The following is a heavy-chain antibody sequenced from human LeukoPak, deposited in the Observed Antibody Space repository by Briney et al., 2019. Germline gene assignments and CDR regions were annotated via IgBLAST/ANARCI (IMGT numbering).Heavy chain of an antibody. D-gene: IGHD3-10*01. V-gene: IGHV4-34*01. CDR3: ARTNPQLWYGGYYYYMDV. J-gene: IGHJ6*03. CDR1: GGSLSGYY. CDR2: TSHSGNT. Sequence: SETLSLTCAVYGGSLSGYYWSWIRQPPGKGLEWIGETSHSGNTDYDPSLKSRVRMSVDTSKNQFSLKLSSVTAADTAVYFCARTNPQLWYGGYYYYMDVWGEGTTVTVSS.